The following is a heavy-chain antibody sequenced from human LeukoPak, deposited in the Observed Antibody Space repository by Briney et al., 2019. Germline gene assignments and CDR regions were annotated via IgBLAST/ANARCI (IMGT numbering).Heavy chain of an antibody. CDR1: GFTFSSYE. CDR3: AKDWLLSA. V-gene: IGHV3-48*03. D-gene: IGHD2/OR15-2a*01. J-gene: IGHJ5*02. CDR2: ISSSGSTI. Sequence: GGSLRLSCAASGFTFSSYEMNWVRQAPGKGLEWVSYISSSGSTIYYADSVKGRFTISRDNSKNTLYLQMNSLRAEDTAVYYCAKDWLLSAWGQGTLVTVSS.